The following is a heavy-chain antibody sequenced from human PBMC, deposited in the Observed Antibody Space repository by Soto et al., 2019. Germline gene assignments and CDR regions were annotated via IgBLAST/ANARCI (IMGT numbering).Heavy chain of an antibody. CDR1: GFTFSDSW. D-gene: IGHD4-4*01. CDR2: IKPDESEN. CDR3: VRGGSNYAS. V-gene: IGHV3-7*01. J-gene: IGHJ5*02. Sequence: EVHLVESGGGLVQPGGSLRLSCTASGFTFSDSWMTWVRQAPGKGLEWVARIKPDESENKYADSVKGRFSISRDNAKNSMYLQMDSLRGEDTAVYYCVRGGSNYASWGQGTLVTVSS.